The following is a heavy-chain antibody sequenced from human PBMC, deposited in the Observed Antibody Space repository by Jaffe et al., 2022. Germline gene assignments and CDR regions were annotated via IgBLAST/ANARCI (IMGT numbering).Heavy chain of an antibody. D-gene: IGHD3-22*01. CDR2: IKSKTDGGTT. CDR1: GFTFSNAW. Sequence: EVQLVESGGGLVKPGGSLRLSCAASGFTFSNAWMSWVRQAPGKGLEWVGRIKSKTDGGTTDYAAPVKGRFTISRDDSKNTLYLQMNSLKTEDTAVYYCTTTLLNRVNDAFDIWGQGTMVTVSS. J-gene: IGHJ3*02. V-gene: IGHV3-15*01. CDR3: TTTLLNRVNDAFDI.